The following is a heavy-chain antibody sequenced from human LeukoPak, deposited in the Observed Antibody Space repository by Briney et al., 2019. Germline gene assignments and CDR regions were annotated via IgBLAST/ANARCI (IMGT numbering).Heavy chain of an antibody. CDR3: ARRQLDAFDS. CDR1: WVSVSSNY. V-gene: IGHV3-53*01. CDR2: IYSGGST. D-gene: IGHD5-24*01. Sequence: PGGWPRLFCGAAWVSVSSNYMRWGRQAAREGLVWVSVIYSGGSTYYADPVKGRFTISRDNSKNTLYLQMNSLRAEDTAVYYCARRQLDAFDSWGQGTMVTVSP. J-gene: IGHJ3*02.